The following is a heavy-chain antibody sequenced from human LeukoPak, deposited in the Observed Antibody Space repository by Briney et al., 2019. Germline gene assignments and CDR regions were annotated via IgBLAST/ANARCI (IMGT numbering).Heavy chain of an antibody. CDR1: GFTFSSYA. D-gene: IGHD6-19*01. J-gene: IGHJ4*02. Sequence: PGGSLRLSCAASGFTFSSYAMSWVRQAPGKGLEWVAAISPSGGSTYCADSVSGRFTISRDDSKNTLYLQMNSLRAEDTAVYYCAKEGIIAVVGTWFDYWGQGPQLTVSS. CDR3: AKEGIIAVVGTWFDY. CDR2: ISPSGGST. V-gene: IGHV3-23*01.